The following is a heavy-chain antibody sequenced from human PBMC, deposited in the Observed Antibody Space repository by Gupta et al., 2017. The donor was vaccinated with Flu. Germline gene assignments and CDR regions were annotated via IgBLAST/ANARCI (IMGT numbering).Heavy chain of an antibody. J-gene: IGHJ6*02. CDR3: ARNAAYCSSTSCEDYYGMDV. V-gene: IGHV3-74*01. Sequence: EVQLVESGGGLVQPGGSLRLSCAASGFTFSRYWMHWVRQATGKGLVWVSRINSEGSSTSYADSVKGRFTISRDNAKNTLYLQMNSLRAEDTAVYYCARNAAYCSSTSCEDYYGMDVWGQGTTVTVSS. CDR1: GFTFSRYW. CDR2: INSEGSST. D-gene: IGHD2-2*01.